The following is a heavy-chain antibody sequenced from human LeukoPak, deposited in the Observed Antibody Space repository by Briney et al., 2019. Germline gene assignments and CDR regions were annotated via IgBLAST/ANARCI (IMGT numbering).Heavy chain of an antibody. CDR1: GFTFSNHA. CDR3: AKTSVGEGRIIGSGYFDN. J-gene: IGHJ4*02. D-gene: IGHD2-15*01. Sequence: PGGSLRLSCAASGFTFSNHAMNWVRQAPGKGLEWVSIISGSGTVTYYADSVKGRFTISRDNSKNTLYLQMNSLRAEDTAVYCCAKTSVGEGRIIGSGYFDNWGQGTLVTVSS. CDR2: ISGSGTVT. V-gene: IGHV3-23*01.